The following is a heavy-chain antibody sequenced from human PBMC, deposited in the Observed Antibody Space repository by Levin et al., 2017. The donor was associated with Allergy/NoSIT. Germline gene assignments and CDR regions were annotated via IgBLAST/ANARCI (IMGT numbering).Heavy chain of an antibody. CDR2: ISYSGSNT. J-gene: IGHJ2*01. CDR1: GFNFSDYF. CDR3: ARDVGNWYFDL. Sequence: GESLKISCAASGFNFSDYFMTWIRQAPGKGLEWVSYISYSGSNTYYADSVKGRFTISRDNGEKSMYLQMNSLRAEDTAVYYCARDVGNWYFDLWGRGTLVSVSS. V-gene: IGHV3-11*01. D-gene: IGHD2/OR15-2a*01.